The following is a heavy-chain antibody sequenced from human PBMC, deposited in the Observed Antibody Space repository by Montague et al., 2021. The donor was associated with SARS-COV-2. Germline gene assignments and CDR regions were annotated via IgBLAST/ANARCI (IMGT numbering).Heavy chain of an antibody. D-gene: IGHD2-15*01. V-gene: IGHV4-31*03. Sequence: TLSLTCTVSGASISSGGFYWSWLRQHPRKGLEWIGCIYYSGTTYHNPSLKSRLTISIDTSKNQFSLKLSSVTAADTAVYYCARGLPYQMVAGAIPNYTMDVGGQGTTVTVSS. J-gene: IGHJ6*02. CDR3: ARGLPYQMVAGAIPNYTMDV. CDR2: IYYSGTT. CDR1: GASISSGGFY.